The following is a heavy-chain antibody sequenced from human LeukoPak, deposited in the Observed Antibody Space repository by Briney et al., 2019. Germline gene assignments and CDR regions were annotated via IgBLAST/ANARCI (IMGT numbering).Heavy chain of an antibody. D-gene: IGHD2-2*01. CDR2: ISGSSSNT. CDR3: ARDSAHIVVVPAVIPPSLDNWFDP. V-gene: IGHV3-11*05. CDR1: GFTFSDYY. J-gene: IGHJ5*02. Sequence: GGSLRPSCAASGFTFSDYYMSWIRQAPGKGLEWVSYISGSSSNTKYADSVKGRFTISRDNAKKSLYLQMNSLRAEDTAVYYCARDSAHIVVVPAVIPPSLDNWFDPWGQGTLVTVSS.